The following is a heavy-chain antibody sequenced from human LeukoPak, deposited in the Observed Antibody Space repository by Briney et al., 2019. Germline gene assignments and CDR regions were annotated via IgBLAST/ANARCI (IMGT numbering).Heavy chain of an antibody. CDR1: GFTFSSYG. Sequence: GGSLRLSCAASGFTFSSYGMHWVRQAPGKGLEWVAFIRYDGSNKYYADSVKGRFTISRDNSKNTLYLQMNSLRAEDTAVYYCAKAPHPFLDSSGWYADYWGQGTLVTVSS. D-gene: IGHD6-19*01. CDR2: IRYDGSNK. CDR3: AKAPHPFLDSSGWYADY. V-gene: IGHV3-30*02. J-gene: IGHJ4*02.